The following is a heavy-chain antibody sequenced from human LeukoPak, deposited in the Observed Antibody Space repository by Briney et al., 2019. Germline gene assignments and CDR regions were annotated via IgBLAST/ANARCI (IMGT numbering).Heavy chain of an antibody. CDR2: IRYDGSNK. D-gene: IGHD3-10*01. V-gene: IGHV3-30*02. J-gene: IGHJ5*02. CDR3: AKDPDYYGSGDNWFDP. Sequence: GGSLRLSCAASGFTFSSYVMHWVRQAPGKGLEWVAFIRYDGSNKYYADSVKGRFTISRDNSKNTLYLQMNSLRAEDTAVYYCAKDPDYYGSGDNWFDPWGQGTLVTVAS. CDR1: GFTFSSYV.